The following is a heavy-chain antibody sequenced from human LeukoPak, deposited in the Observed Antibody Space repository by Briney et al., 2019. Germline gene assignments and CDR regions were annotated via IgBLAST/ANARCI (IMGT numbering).Heavy chain of an antibody. J-gene: IGHJ4*02. CDR1: GGTFSSYA. CDR3: ARDQSPGYCSSTSCYTGGDY. CDR2: IIPIFGTA. D-gene: IGHD2-2*02. Sequence: ASVKVSCKAPGGTFSSYAISWVRQAPGQGLEWMGGIIPIFGTANYAQKFQGRVTITADESTSTAYMELSSLRSEDTAVYYCARDQSPGYCSSTSCYTGGDYWGQGTLVTVSS. V-gene: IGHV1-69*13.